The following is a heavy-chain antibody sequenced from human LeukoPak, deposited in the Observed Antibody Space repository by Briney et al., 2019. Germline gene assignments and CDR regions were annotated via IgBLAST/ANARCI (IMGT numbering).Heavy chain of an antibody. CDR3: ARGPISDYYGSGSSDY. CDR1: GGSFSGYY. J-gene: IGHJ4*02. Sequence: SETLSLTCAVYGGSFSGYYWSWLRQPPGKGREWIGEINHSGSTNYNPSLKSRLTILVDTSKNQFSLKLSSVTAADTAVYYCARGPISDYYGSGSSDYWGQGTLVTVSS. V-gene: IGHV4-34*01. D-gene: IGHD3-10*01. CDR2: INHSGST.